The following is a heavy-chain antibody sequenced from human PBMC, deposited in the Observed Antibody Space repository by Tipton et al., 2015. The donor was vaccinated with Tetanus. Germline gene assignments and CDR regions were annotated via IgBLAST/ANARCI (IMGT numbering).Heavy chain of an antibody. CDR2: ISGSGGST. CDR1: GFTFTSYA. CDR3: AKDHGLEITSVAATRYYDYGMDV. Sequence: SLRLSCAASGFTFTSYAMSWVRQAPGKRLEWGSVISGSGGSTYYADSVKGRFTISRDNSKNTLYLQMNSLRAEDTAVYYCAKDHGLEITSVAATRYYDYGMDVWGQGTTVTVSS. V-gene: IGHV3-23*01. J-gene: IGHJ6*02. D-gene: IGHD2-15*01.